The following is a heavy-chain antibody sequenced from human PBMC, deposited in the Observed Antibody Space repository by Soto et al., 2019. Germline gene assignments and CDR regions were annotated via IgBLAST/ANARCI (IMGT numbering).Heavy chain of an antibody. CDR2: INRSGST. D-gene: IGHD6-19*01. Sequence: QVQLQQWGAGLLKPAETLSLTCAVHGGSFSGFFWTWIRQPPGKGLEWIGEINRSGSTNYNPSLKSRVTISVYTSENQFSLRLTSVTAADTAVYYCARGQWLPRGEYWGQGTLVTVSS. CDR1: GGSFSGFF. CDR3: ARGQWLPRGEY. J-gene: IGHJ4*02. V-gene: IGHV4-34*02.